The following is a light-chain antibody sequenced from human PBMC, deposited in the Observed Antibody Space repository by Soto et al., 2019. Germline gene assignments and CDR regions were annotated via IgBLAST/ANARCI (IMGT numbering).Light chain of an antibody. CDR2: GAS. Sequence: IQMTQPPSSLSASVGDSVTVTCRASQSINIYLNWYQQKPGKAPTLLIYGASSLQSGVPSRFTGGGSRTDFTLTISSLQPEDFATYCCQQSYRSPYTFGEGTKLEIK. CDR3: QQSYRSPYT. CDR1: QSINIY. J-gene: IGKJ2*01. V-gene: IGKV1-39*01.